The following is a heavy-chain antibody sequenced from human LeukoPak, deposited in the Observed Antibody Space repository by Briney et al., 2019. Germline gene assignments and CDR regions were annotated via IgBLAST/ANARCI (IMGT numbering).Heavy chain of an antibody. Sequence: GASVKGSCKASGYTFTSYYMHWVRQAPGQGLKWMGIINPSSGSTSSAQKFQGRVTMTRDTSTSTVYMELSSLRSEDTAVYYCARSQVSGSDFDYWGQGTLVTVSS. J-gene: IGHJ4*02. CDR3: ARSQVSGSDFDY. CDR1: GYTFTSYY. CDR2: INPSSGST. V-gene: IGHV1-46*01.